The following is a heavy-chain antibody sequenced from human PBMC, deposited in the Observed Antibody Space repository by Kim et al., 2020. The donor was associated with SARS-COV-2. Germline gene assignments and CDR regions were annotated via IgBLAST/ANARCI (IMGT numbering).Heavy chain of an antibody. D-gene: IGHD1-26*01. V-gene: IGHV3-53*01. J-gene: IGHJ5*02. Sequence: GGSLRLSCAASGFTVSSNSVSWVRQAPGKGLEWVSTIYSDGGTRYAASVMGRCSISRDNTKNTFYLQMNSLRAEDTAVYFCTSLRGSYSYAWGQGTLVTVST. CDR2: IYSDGGT. CDR3: TSLRGSYSYA. CDR1: GFTVSSNS.